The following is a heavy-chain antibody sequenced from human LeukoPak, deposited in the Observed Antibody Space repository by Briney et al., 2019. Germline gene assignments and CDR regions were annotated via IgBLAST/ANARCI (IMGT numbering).Heavy chain of an antibody. Sequence: ASVKVSCKTSGYTFTSYAMNWVRQAPGQGLEWMGWINTNTGNPTYAQGFTGRFVFSLDTSVSTAYLEISSLKAEDTAVYYCARVFVMGYRYFDYWGQGTLVTVSS. J-gene: IGHJ4*02. D-gene: IGHD3-16*02. CDR1: GYTFTSYA. V-gene: IGHV7-4-1*02. CDR2: INTNTGNP. CDR3: ARVFVMGYRYFDY.